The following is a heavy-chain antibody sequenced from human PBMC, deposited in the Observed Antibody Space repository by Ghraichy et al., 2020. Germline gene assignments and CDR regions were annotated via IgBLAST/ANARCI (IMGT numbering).Heavy chain of an antibody. D-gene: IGHD6-19*01. V-gene: IGHV3-23*01. CDR3: AKEMDTRGWYSADY. CDR1: GFTFSNFA. J-gene: IGHJ4*02. CDR2: IRGSGVNT. Sequence: GGSLRLSCAASGFTFSNFAMSWLRQPPGKGLEWVSAIRGSGVNTYYADSVKGRFTVSRDNSKNSLYLQMNSLRAEDTAVYYCAKEMDTRGWYSADYWGQGTLVTVSP.